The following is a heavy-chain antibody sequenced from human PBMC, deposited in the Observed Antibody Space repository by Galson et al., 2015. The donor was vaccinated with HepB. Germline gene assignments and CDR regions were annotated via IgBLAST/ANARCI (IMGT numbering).Heavy chain of an antibody. J-gene: IGHJ3*02. CDR3: ARHRWGALDI. CDR2: TKQGGSER. CDR1: GFTFSTYW. V-gene: IGHV3-7*03. D-gene: IGHD7-27*01. Sequence: SLRLSCAASGFTFSTYWMTWVRQTPGKGLEWVAYTKQGGSERDYVDSVKGRFTISRDNAENSLYLQMNSLRAEDTAVYYCARHRWGALDIWGPGTMVTVSS.